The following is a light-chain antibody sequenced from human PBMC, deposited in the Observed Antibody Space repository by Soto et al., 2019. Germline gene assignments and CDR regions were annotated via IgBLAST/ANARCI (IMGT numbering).Light chain of an antibody. V-gene: IGKV1-39*01. CDR2: AAS. CDR3: QQSYRTPPIT. J-gene: IGKJ1*01. CDR1: QSISSY. Sequence: DIQMTQSPSSLSASVGDRVTITCRASQSISSYLNWYQQKPGKAPKLLIYAASSLQSGVPSRFSGSGSGTDFTLTIRSLQPEDFATYYRQQSYRTPPITFGQGTTGDIK.